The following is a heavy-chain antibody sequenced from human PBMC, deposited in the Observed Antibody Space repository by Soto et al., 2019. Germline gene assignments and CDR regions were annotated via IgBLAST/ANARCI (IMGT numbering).Heavy chain of an antibody. V-gene: IGHV4-34*01. CDR2: INHSGST. CDR3: ATANEDYVWGSYRSPLDY. CDR1: GGPFSGYY. Sequence: PSETLSLTCAVYGGPFSGYYWSWIRQPPGKGLEWIGEINHSGSTNYNPSLKSRVTISVDTSKNQFSLKLSSVTAADTAVYYCATANEDYVWGSYRSPLDYWGQGTLVTVSS. D-gene: IGHD3-16*02. J-gene: IGHJ4*02.